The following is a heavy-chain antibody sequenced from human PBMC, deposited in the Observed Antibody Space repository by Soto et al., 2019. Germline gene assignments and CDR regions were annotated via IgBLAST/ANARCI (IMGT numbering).Heavy chain of an antibody. Sequence: PSETLSLTCTVSGGSVSSGSYYWSWIRQPPGKGLEWIGYIYYSGSTYYNPSLRSRLTISVDTSKNQFSLKLSSVTAADTAVYYCASRPGYCSNGVCYNHFDYWGQGTLVTVSS. V-gene: IGHV4-61*01. CDR3: ASRPGYCSNGVCYNHFDY. D-gene: IGHD2-8*01. CDR2: IYYSGST. CDR1: GGSVSSGSYY. J-gene: IGHJ4*02.